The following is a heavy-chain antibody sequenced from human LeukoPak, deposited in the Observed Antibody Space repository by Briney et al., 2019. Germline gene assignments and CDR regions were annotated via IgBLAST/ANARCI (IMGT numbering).Heavy chain of an antibody. CDR2: INHSGST. Sequence: PSETLSLTCAVYGGSFSGYYWSWIRQPPGKGLEWIGEINHSGSTNYNPSLKSRVTISVDTSKNQFSLKLSSVTAADTAVDYCAGEEVYGGSYRSDPWGQGTLVTVSS. CDR3: AGEEVYGGSYRSDP. V-gene: IGHV4-34*01. D-gene: IGHD1-26*01. CDR1: GGSFSGYY. J-gene: IGHJ5*02.